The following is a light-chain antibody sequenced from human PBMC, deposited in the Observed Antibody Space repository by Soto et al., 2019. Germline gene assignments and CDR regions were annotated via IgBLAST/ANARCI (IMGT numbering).Light chain of an antibody. J-gene: IGKJ5*01. CDR3: QQRHMWPIT. Sequence: EVVLTQSPVTLSLSPGERATLSGRASQSFRGLLAWYQQKPGQSPRLLIYDADNSATGIPPRFSGSGSGTDFTLTISSLEPEDSAVYYCQQRHMWPITFGQGTRLEIK. V-gene: IGKV3-11*01. CDR2: DAD. CDR1: QSFRGL.